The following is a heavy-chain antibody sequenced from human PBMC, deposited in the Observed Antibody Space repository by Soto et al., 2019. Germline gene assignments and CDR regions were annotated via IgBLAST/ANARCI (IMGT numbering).Heavy chain of an antibody. CDR1: ELTVTKNF. Sequence: GSLLLSCAASELTVTKNFMSGVRQAPGKGLEWVSVIYDDGNTYYADSVRGRFAISRDTSKNTLYLQMNSLRAEDTAVYYCARTRLYDASGYYYYYYGMDVWGQGTTVTVSS. CDR2: IYDDGNT. CDR3: ARTRLYDASGYYYYYYGMDV. J-gene: IGHJ6*02. D-gene: IGHD5-12*01. V-gene: IGHV3-53*01.